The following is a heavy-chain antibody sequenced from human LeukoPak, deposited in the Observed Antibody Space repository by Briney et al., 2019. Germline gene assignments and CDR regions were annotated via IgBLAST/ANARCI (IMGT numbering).Heavy chain of an antibody. D-gene: IGHD6-6*01. CDR3: ARDSSSPPEGRLDP. CDR2: IYYTGST. V-gene: IGHV4-59*01. J-gene: IGHJ5*02. Sequence: PSETLSLTCSVSGDSISTYYWNWIRQPPGKGLEWIGYIYYTGSTNYNPSLKSRVTISVDTSKNQFSLTLRSATAADTAVYYCARDSSSPPEGRLDPWGQGTLVTVSS. CDR1: GDSISTYY.